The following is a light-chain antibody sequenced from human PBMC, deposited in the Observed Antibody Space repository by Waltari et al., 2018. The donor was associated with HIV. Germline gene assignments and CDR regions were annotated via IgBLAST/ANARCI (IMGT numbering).Light chain of an antibody. CDR2: DVS. CDR1: RSDVGGYNY. CDR3: SSYTSSSTLYVV. J-gene: IGLJ2*01. Sequence: QSALTQPASVSGSPGQSITISCTGTRSDVGGYNYVSWYQQNPGKAPKLMIYDVSYRPSGVSNRFSGSKSGNTASLTISGLQAEDEADYYCSSYTSSSTLYVVFGGGTKLTVL. V-gene: IGLV2-14*01.